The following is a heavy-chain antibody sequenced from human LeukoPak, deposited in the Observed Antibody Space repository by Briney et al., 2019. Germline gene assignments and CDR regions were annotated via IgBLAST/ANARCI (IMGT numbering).Heavy chain of an antibody. Sequence: SETLSLTCAVYGGSFSGYYWSWIRQPPGKGLEWIGEINHSGSTNYNPSLKSRVTISVDTSKNQFSLKPSSLTAADTAVYYCARVGRIFRTHDEYFQHWGQGTLVTVSS. CDR1: GGSFSGYY. V-gene: IGHV4-34*01. D-gene: IGHD2-15*01. CDR3: ARVGRIFRTHDEYFQH. J-gene: IGHJ1*01. CDR2: INHSGST.